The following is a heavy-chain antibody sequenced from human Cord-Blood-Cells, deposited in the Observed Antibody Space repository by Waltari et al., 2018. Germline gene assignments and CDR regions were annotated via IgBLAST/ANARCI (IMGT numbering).Heavy chain of an antibody. CDR3: ARGGFDDDAFDI. CDR1: GFTLSRHA. J-gene: IGHJ3*02. V-gene: IGHV3-30-3*01. Sequence: QVQLVESGGGVVQPGRSLRRSCAASGFTLSRHAIHWVRQAPGKGLEWVAVISYDGSNKYYADSVKGRFTISRDNSKNTLYLQMNSLRAEDTAVYYCARGGFDDDAFDIWGQGTMVTVSS. CDR2: ISYDGSNK. D-gene: IGHD3-9*01.